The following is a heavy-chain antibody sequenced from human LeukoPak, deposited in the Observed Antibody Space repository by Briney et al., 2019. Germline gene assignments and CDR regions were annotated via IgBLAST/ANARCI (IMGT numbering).Heavy chain of an antibody. CDR2: IYYSGST. J-gene: IGHJ3*02. D-gene: IGHD3-22*01. CDR3: ARDLGDYYDSSGYPHDAFDI. V-gene: IGHV4-59*01. Sequence: KASETLSLTCTVSGGSISSYYWSWIRQPPGKGLEWIGYIYYSGSTNYNPSLKSRVTISVDTSKTQFSLTLSSVTAADTAVYYCARDLGDYYDSSGYPHDAFDIWGQGTMVTVSS. CDR1: GGSISSYY.